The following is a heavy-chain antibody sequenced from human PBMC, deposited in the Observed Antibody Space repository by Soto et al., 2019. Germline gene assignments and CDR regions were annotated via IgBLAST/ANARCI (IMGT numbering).Heavy chain of an antibody. V-gene: IGHV1-69*06. D-gene: IGHD3-3*01. CDR3: ARELTIFGVVTGYYGMDV. J-gene: IGHJ6*02. Sequence: ASVKVSCKASGGTFSSYAISWVRQAPGQGLEWMGGTIPIFGTANYAQKFQGRVTITADKSTSTAYMELSSLRSEDTAVYYCARELTIFGVVTGYYGMDVWGQGTTVTVSS. CDR2: TIPIFGTA. CDR1: GGTFSSYA.